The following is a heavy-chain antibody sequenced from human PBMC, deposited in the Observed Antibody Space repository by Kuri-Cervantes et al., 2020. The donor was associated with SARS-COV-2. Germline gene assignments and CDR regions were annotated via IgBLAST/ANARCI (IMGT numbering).Heavy chain of an antibody. CDR1: GFTFSSYW. V-gene: IGHV3-9*03. D-gene: IGHD3-10*01. Sequence: SLKISCAASGFTFSSYWMHWVRQAPGKGLEWVSGISRNSGSIGYADSVKGRFTISRDNAKNSLYLQMNSLRAEDMALYYCAKDSVSYYYGSGSFILDYWGQGTLVTVSS. CDR2: ISRNSGSI. CDR3: AKDSVSYYYGSGSFILDY. J-gene: IGHJ4*02.